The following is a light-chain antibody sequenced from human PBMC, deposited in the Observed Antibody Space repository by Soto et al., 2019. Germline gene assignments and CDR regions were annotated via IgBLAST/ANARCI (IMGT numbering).Light chain of an antibody. CDR3: QPRSDSPLT. CDR2: DAS. V-gene: IGKV3-11*01. J-gene: IGKJ4*01. CDR1: QSVSSY. Sequence: PGERATLSCRASQSVSSYFAWYQQKPGQAPRLLIYDASTRAAGIPARFSGSGSETDFTLTISSLEPEDFAVYYCQPRSDSPLTFGGGTKVDIK.